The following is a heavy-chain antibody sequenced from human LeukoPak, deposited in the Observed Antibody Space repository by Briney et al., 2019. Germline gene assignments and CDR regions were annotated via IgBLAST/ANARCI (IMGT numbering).Heavy chain of an antibody. Sequence: SETLSLTCTVSGGSISNKYWSWIRQPPGKGLEWIGEIYHSGSTNYNPSLKSRVTISVDKSKNQFSLKLSSVTAADTAVYYCVLWFGELLNRDAFDIWGQGTMVTVSS. J-gene: IGHJ3*02. CDR2: IYHSGST. CDR1: GGSISNKY. D-gene: IGHD3-10*01. CDR3: VLWFGELLNRDAFDI. V-gene: IGHV4-59*12.